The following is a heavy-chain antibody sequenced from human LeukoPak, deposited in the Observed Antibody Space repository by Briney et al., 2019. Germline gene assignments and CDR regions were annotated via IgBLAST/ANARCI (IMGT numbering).Heavy chain of an antibody. CDR1: GGSISSYY. CDR3: ARQLRGEAVAGHLQPFDY. CDR2: IYYSGST. J-gene: IGHJ4*02. V-gene: IGHV4-59*08. D-gene: IGHD6-19*01. Sequence: PSETLSLTCTVSGGSISSYYWNWIRQPPGKGLEWIGYIYYSGSTNYNPSLKSRVTISVDTSKNQFSLKLSPVTAAHTAVYFCARQLRGEAVAGHLQPFDYWGQGTLVTVSS.